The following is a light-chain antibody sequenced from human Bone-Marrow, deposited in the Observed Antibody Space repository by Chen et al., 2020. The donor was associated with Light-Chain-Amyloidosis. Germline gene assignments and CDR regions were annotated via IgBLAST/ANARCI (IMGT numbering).Light chain of an antibody. Sequence: QSVLTQPPSVSAAPGQKVTISCSGSGSNIGNNYVSWYQQLPGTAPKLLIYDNNNRPSGIPDRFSGSKAGTSATLGITGLQTGDEADYYCETWDSRLSAWVFGGGTKLTVL. CDR1: GSNIGNNY. J-gene: IGLJ3*02. CDR3: ETWDSRLSAWV. V-gene: IGLV1-51*01. CDR2: DNN.